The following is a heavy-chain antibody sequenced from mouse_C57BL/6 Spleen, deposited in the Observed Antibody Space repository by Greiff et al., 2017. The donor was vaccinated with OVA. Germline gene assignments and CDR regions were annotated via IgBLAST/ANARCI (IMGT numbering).Heavy chain of an antibody. V-gene: IGHV1-39*01. J-gene: IGHJ4*01. CDR2: INPNYGTT. D-gene: IGHD2-4*01. Sequence: VQLKESGPELVKPGASVKISCKASGYSFTDYNMNWVKQSNGKSLEWIGVINPNYGTTSYNQKFKGKATLTVDQSSSTAYMQLNSLTSEDSAVYYCASAYDYNSLMDYWGQGTSVTVSS. CDR3: ASAYDYNSLMDY. CDR1: GYSFTDYN.